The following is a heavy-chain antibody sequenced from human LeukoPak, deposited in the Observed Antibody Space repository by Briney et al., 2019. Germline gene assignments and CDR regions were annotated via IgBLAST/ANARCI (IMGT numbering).Heavy chain of an antibody. CDR3: ARERWSSSWCDY. Sequence: ASVKVSCKASGCTFTGYYMHWVRQAPGQGLEWMGWINPNSGGTNYANSFQGWGTMTRDTSISTAYMELSRLRSDDTAVYYCARERWSSSWCDYWGQGTLVTVSS. CDR2: INPNSGGT. V-gene: IGHV1-2*04. D-gene: IGHD6-13*01. J-gene: IGHJ4*02. CDR1: GCTFTGYY.